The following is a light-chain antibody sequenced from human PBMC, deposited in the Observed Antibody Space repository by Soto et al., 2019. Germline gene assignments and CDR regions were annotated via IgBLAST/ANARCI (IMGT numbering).Light chain of an antibody. V-gene: IGLV2-14*01. CDR1: SSDIGVYDY. CDR3: SSFTSSTTLL. CDR2: EVT. Sequence: QSALTQPASVSGSPGQSITISCTGTSSDIGVYDYVSWYQQHPGKAPKLIIYEVTNRPSGVADRFSGSKSGDTASLTISGLQAEDEAHYYCSSFTSSTTLLFGGGTKLTVL. J-gene: IGLJ2*01.